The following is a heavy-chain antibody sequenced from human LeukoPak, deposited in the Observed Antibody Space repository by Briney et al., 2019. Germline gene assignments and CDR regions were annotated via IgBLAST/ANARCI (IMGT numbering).Heavy chain of an antibody. CDR1: GFTFSSYW. CDR2: IKQDGSEK. CDR3: ARAYSTKKSLGPKYWFDP. Sequence: PGGSLRLSCAASGFTFSSYWMSWVRQAPGKGLEWVANIKQDGSEKYYVDSVKGRFTISRDNAKNSLYLQMNSLRAEGTAVYYCARAYSTKKSLGPKYWFDPWGQGTLVTVSS. V-gene: IGHV3-7*01. J-gene: IGHJ5*02. D-gene: IGHD6-13*01.